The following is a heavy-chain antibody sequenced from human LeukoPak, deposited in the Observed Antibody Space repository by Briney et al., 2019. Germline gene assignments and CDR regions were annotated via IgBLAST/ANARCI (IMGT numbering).Heavy chain of an antibody. CDR1: GGSVSSGSYY. V-gene: IGHV4-61*01. CDR3: AREQTNGYSYGYADY. J-gene: IGHJ4*02. D-gene: IGHD5-18*01. Sequence: SSETLSLTCTVSGGSVSSGSYYWSRIRQPPGKGLEWIGYIYYSGSTNYNPSLKSRVTISVDTSKNQFSLKLSSVTAADTAVYYCAREQTNGYSYGYADYWGQGTLVTVSS. CDR2: IYYSGST.